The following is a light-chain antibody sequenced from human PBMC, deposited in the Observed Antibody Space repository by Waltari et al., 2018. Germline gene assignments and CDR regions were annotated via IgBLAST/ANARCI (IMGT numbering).Light chain of an antibody. V-gene: IGKV4-1*01. Sequence: DIVMTQSPDYLAVSLGERATINCKSSQRVLYTSNNTYNLALLQQKPGQPPKLRIYVASTRESGVPDRFSGSGSGTDFSLTISSLQAEDVAVYFCQQFHSTPITVGQGTRLEI. CDR2: VAS. J-gene: IGKJ5*01. CDR3: QQFHSTPIT. CDR1: QRVLYTSNNTYN.